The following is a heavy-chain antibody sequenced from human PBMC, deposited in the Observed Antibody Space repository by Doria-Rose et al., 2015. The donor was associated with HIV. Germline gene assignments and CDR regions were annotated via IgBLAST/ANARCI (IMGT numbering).Heavy chain of an antibody. CDR1: GVSLSSPGMG. V-gene: IGHV2-26*01. D-gene: IGHD6-13*01. J-gene: IGHJ4*02. Sequence: QVTLKESGPVLVKPTGTLTLTCTVSGVSLSSPGMGVSWIRQPPGKALEWLANIFSDDEASYKTSLKSRLTISRGTSKSQVVLTMTDMDHVDTATYYCARIKSSRWYHKYYFDFWGQGTLVIVSA. CDR2: IFSDDEA. CDR3: ARIKSSRWYHKYYFDF.